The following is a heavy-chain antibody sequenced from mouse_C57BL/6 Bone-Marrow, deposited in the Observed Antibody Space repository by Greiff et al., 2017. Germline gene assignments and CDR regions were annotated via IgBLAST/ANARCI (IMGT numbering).Heavy chain of an antibody. CDR2: ISDGGSYT. CDR3: ARFPTTVVATDY. D-gene: IGHD1-1*01. V-gene: IGHV5-4*03. J-gene: IGHJ2*01. CDR1: GFTFSSYA. Sequence: EVMLVESGGGLVKPGGSLKLSCAASGFTFSSYAMSWVRQTPEKRLEWVATISDGGSYTYYPDNVKGRFTISRDNAKNNLYLQMSHLKSEDTAMYYCARFPTTVVATDYWGQGTTLTVSS.